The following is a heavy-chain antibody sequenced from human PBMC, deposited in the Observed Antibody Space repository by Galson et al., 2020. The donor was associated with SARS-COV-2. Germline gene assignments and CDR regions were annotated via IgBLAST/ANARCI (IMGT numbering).Heavy chain of an antibody. Sequence: GGSLRLSCAASGLTLTNYVMGWVRQSPGKGLEWVAGITSAVGATYYADSVKGRFTISRDHVKNSLFLQMNSLRAEDTAVYYCTKDLGTWADAYDVWGLGTLVTVSS. CDR3: TKDLGTWADAYDV. CDR1: GLTLTNYV. CDR2: ITSAVGAT. D-gene: IGHD7-27*01. V-gene: IGHV3-23*01. J-gene: IGHJ3*01.